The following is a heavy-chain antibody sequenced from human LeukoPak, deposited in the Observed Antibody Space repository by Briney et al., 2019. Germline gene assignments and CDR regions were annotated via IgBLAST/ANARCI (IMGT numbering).Heavy chain of an antibody. CDR3: ARGINYGSGSYYYGKNWFDP. J-gene: IGHJ5*02. CDR1: GGSFSGYY. CDR2: INHSGST. Sequence: PSETLSLTCAVYGGSFSGYYWSWIRQPPGRGLEWIGEINHSGSTNYNPSLKSRVTISVDTSKNQFSLKLSSVTAADTAVYYCARGINYGSGSYYYGKNWFDPWGQGTLVTVSS. D-gene: IGHD3-10*01. V-gene: IGHV4-34*01.